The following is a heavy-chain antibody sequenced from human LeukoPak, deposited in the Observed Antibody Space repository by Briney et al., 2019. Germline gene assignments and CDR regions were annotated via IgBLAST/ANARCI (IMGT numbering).Heavy chain of an antibody. D-gene: IGHD1-1*01. V-gene: IGHV3-30*04. CDR1: QFTFGSYA. Sequence: PGGSLRLSCAASQFTFGSYAMHWVRQAPGKGLEWVAVISYDGSNKYYADSVKGRFTISRDNSKNTLYLQMNSLRAEDTAVYYCATFSNWYYWGQGTLVTVSS. CDR2: ISYDGSNK. J-gene: IGHJ4*02. CDR3: ATFSNWYY.